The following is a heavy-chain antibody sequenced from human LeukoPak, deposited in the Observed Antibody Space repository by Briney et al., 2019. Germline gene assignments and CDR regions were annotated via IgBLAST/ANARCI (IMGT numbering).Heavy chain of an antibody. Sequence: GGSLRLSCAASGFTFSSYAMSWVRQAPGKGLEWVSGISLDGATTYYAGSVEGRFTISRDNAKNSLYLQMNSLRAEDTAVYYCAREGKLMVYAIGDSFDYWGQGTLVTVSS. CDR1: GFTFSSYA. J-gene: IGHJ4*02. V-gene: IGHV3-23*01. D-gene: IGHD2-8*01. CDR2: ISLDGATT. CDR3: AREGKLMVYAIGDSFDY.